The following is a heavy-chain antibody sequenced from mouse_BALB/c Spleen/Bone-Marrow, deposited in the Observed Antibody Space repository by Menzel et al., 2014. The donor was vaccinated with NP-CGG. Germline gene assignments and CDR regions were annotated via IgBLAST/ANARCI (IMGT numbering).Heavy chain of an antibody. D-gene: IGHD2-3*01. V-gene: IGHV4-1*02. CDR2: INPDSNTI. CDR3: SRLGYYGGFAY. Sequence: EVMLVESGGGLVQPGGSLKLSCAASGFDFXRYWMSWVRQAPGKGLEWIGEINPDSNTINYTPSLKDKFIISRDNAKNTLYLQMSKVRSEDTALYYCSRLGYYGGFAYWGQGTLVTVSA. J-gene: IGHJ3*01. CDR1: GFDFXRYW.